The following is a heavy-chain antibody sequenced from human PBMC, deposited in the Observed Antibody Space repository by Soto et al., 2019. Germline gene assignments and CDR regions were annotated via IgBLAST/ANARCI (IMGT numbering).Heavy chain of an antibody. CDR1: GGSVSSGSYY. J-gene: IGHJ4*02. V-gene: IGHV4-61*01. Sequence: SETLSLTCIVSGGSVSSGSYYWSWIRQPPGKGLEWIGYIYYSGSTNYNPPLKSRVTISVDTSKNQFSLKLSSVTAADTAVYYCARVLIAAADDRYFDYWGQGTLVTVSS. CDR2: IYYSGST. CDR3: ARVLIAAADDRYFDY. D-gene: IGHD6-13*01.